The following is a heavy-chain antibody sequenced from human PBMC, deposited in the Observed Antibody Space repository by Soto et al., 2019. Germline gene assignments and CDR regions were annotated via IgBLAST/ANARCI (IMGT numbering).Heavy chain of an antibody. CDR2: IYSGGST. Sequence: EVQLVESGGGLVQPGASLRLSCAASGFTVSSNYMSWVRQAPGKGLEWVSVIYSGGSTYYADSVKGRFTISRHNSKNTLYLQMNCLRAEDTAVYYCARDPPGSGWYYFDYWGQGTLVTVSS. D-gene: IGHD6-19*01. CDR3: ARDPPGSGWYYFDY. CDR1: GFTVSSNY. J-gene: IGHJ4*02. V-gene: IGHV3-53*04.